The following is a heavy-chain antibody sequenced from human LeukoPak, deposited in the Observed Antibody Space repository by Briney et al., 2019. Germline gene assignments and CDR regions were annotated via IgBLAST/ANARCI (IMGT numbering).Heavy chain of an antibody. D-gene: IGHD3-9*01. V-gene: IGHV3-20*04. CDR3: AREAGGDILTGYQNYFDY. CDR2: INWNGGST. J-gene: IGHJ4*02. CDR1: GFTFDDYG. Sequence: PGGSLRLSCAASGFTFDDYGMSWVRQAPGKGLEWVSGINWNGGSTGYADSVKGRFTISRDNAKNSLYLQMNSLRAEDTALYYCAREAGGDILTGYQNYFDYWGQGTLVTVSS.